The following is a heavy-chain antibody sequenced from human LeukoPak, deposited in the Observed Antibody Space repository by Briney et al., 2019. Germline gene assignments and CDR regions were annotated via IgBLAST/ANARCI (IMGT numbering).Heavy chain of an antibody. CDR1: GGTFSSYA. V-gene: IGHV1-69*04. CDR3: ASSVMMERRGEYGMDV. J-gene: IGHJ6*02. Sequence: ASVKVSCKASGGTFSSYAISWVRQAPGQGLEWMGRIIPILGIANYAQKFQGRVTITADKSTSTAYMELSSLRSEDTAVYYCASSVMMERRGEYGMDVWGQGTTVNVSS. CDR2: IIPILGIA. D-gene: IGHD1-1*01.